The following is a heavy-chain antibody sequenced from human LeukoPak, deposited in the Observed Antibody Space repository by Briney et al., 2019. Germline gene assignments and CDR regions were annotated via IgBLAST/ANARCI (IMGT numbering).Heavy chain of an antibody. Sequence: PGGSLRLSCAASGFTFSSYGMHWVRQAPGKGLEWVAVIWYDGSNKYYADSVKGRFTISRDNSKNTLYLQMNSLRAEDTAVYYCAGETQALDCWGQGTLVTVSS. CDR1: GFTFSSYG. D-gene: IGHD2-21*02. J-gene: IGHJ4*02. V-gene: IGHV3-33*01. CDR2: IWYDGSNK. CDR3: AGETQALDC.